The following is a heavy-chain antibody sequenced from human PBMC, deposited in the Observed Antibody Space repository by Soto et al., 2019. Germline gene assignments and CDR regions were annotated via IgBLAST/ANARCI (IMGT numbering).Heavy chain of an antibody. J-gene: IGHJ4*02. CDR1: GGTFSSYA. V-gene: IGHV1-69*13. Sequence: ASEKVSCKASGGTFSSYAISWVRQAPGQGLEWMGGIIPIFGTANYAQKFQGRVTITADESTSTAYMELSSLRSEDTAVYYCASADDSSGYYSPSFDYCGQGTLVTVSS. D-gene: IGHD3-22*01. CDR2: IIPIFGTA. CDR3: ASADDSSGYYSPSFDY.